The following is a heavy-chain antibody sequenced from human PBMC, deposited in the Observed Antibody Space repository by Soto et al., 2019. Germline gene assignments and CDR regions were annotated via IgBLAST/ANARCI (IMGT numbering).Heavy chain of an antibody. V-gene: IGHV3-15*07. CDR3: TTGSVEGV. CDR2: IKTNTEGGTT. D-gene: IGHD2-15*01. Sequence: EVQLVESGGGFIYPGGSLRLSCAASDLSISNAWMNWVRQAPGKGLEWVGRIKTNTEGGTTDYAAAVKGRFTVSRDDSKNTLYLQMNSLKIEDTDVYYCTTGSVEGVWGQGTTVTVSS. CDR1: DLSISNAW. J-gene: IGHJ6*02.